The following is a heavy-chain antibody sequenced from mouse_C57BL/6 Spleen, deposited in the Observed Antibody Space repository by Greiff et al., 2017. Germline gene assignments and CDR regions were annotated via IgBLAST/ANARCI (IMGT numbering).Heavy chain of an antibody. CDR1: GFNIKDAY. Sequence: VQLQQSGAELVRPGASVKLSCTASGFNIKDAYMHWVKQRPEQGLEWIGWIDPENGDTEYASKFQGKATITADTSSNTAYLQLSSLTSEDTAVYYCTTTITRAMDYWGQGTSVTVSS. CDR2: IDPENGDT. D-gene: IGHD2-4*01. CDR3: TTTITRAMDY. J-gene: IGHJ4*01. V-gene: IGHV14-4*01.